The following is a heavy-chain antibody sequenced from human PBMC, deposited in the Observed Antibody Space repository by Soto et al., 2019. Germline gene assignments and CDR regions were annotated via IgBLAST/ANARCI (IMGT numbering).Heavy chain of an antibody. V-gene: IGHV4-31*03. CDR1: GGSTSSGAYY. CDR3: ARYFFDSSGYSNWFDS. Sequence: QVQLQESGPGLVKPSQTLSLTCTVSGGSTSSGAYYWGWIRQHSGKGLEWFGYMDYSGSAYYNPSLKYRVTISVDTSMNQFSLKLISVTAADTAMYYCARYFFDSSGYSNWFDSWGQGTLVNVSS. CDR2: MDYSGSA. J-gene: IGHJ5*01. D-gene: IGHD3-22*01.